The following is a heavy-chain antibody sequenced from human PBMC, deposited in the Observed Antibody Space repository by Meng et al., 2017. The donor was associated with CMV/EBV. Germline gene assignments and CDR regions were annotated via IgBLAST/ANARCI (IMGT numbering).Heavy chain of an antibody. CDR3: ARGPRMATIDYFDY. Sequence: GSLRLSCAVYGGSFSGYYWSWIRQPPGKGLEWIGEINHSGSTNYNPSLKSRVTISVDTSKNQFSLKLSSVTAADTAVYYCARGPRMATIDYFDYWGQGTLVTV. V-gene: IGHV4-34*01. CDR2: INHSGST. J-gene: IGHJ4*02. D-gene: IGHD5-24*01. CDR1: GGSFSGYY.